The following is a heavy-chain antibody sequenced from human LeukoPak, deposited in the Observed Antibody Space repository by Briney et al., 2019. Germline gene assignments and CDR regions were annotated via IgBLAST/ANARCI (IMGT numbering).Heavy chain of an antibody. J-gene: IGHJ6*04. D-gene: IGHD6-19*01. V-gene: IGHV3-53*01. CDR2: IYSGGST. Sequence: GGSLRLSCAASGLTVGSNYMSWVRQAPGKGLEWVSVIYSGGSTYYAESVKGRFAISRDNSKNTLYLQMKSLRAEDTAVYYCAREFEVAGLAMDVWGKGTTVTVSS. CDR1: GLTVGSNY. CDR3: AREFEVAGLAMDV.